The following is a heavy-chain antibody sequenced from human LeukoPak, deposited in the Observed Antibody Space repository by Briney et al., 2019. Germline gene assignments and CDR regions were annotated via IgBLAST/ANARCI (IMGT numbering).Heavy chain of an antibody. V-gene: IGHV3-74*01. CDR2: INSDGSST. D-gene: IGHD2-15*01. Sequence: GGSLRLSCAASGFTFSSYWMHWVRQAPGKGLVWVSRINSDGSSTSYADSVKGRFTTSRDNAKNTLYLQMNSLRAEDTAVYYCARDSQPQYCSGGSCYSALDIWGQGTMVTVSS. J-gene: IGHJ3*02. CDR1: GFTFSSYW. CDR3: ARDSQPQYCSGGSCYSALDI.